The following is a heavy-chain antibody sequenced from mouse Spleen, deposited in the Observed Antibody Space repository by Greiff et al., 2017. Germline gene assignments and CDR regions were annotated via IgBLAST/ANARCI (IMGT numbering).Heavy chain of an antibody. Sequence: VQLQQPGAELVRPGTSVKLSCKASGYTFTSYWMHWVKQRPGQGLEWIGVIDPSDSYTNYNQKFKGKATLTVDTSSSTAYMQLSSLTSEDSAVYYCASMITTDYWGQGTTLTVSS. CDR1: GYTFTSYW. D-gene: IGHD2-4*01. V-gene: IGHV1-59*01. CDR2: IDPSDSYT. CDR3: ASMITTDY. J-gene: IGHJ2*01.